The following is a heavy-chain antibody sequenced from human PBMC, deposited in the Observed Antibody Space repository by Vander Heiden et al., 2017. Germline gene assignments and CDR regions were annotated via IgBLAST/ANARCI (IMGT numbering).Heavy chain of an antibody. CDR2: INPNSGGT. D-gene: IGHD2-15*01. CDR3: ARFVGYGGNPGY. Sequence: QVQLVQSGAEVKKPGASVQVSCQASGYTCTGYYMHWVRQAPGQGLEWMGRINPNSGGTNYAQKFQGRVTMTRDTSISTAYMELSRLRSDDTAVYYCARFVGYGGNPGYWGQGTLVTVSS. V-gene: IGHV1-2*06. CDR1: GYTCTGYY. J-gene: IGHJ4*02.